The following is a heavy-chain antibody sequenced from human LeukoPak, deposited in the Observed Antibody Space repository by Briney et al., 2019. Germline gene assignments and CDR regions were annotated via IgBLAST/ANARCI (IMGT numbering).Heavy chain of an antibody. Sequence: SVKVSCKASGGTFSSYAISWVRQAPGQGLEWMGGIIPIFGTANYAQKFQGRVTITTDESTSTAYMELSSLRSEDTAVYYCATLPWRYCSGGSCYSAPYFDYWGQGTLVTVSS. J-gene: IGHJ4*02. CDR3: ATLPWRYCSGGSCYSAPYFDY. D-gene: IGHD2-15*01. V-gene: IGHV1-69*05. CDR1: GGTFSSYA. CDR2: IIPIFGTA.